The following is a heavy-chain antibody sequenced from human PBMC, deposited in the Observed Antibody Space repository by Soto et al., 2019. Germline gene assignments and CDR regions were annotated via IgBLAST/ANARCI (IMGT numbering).Heavy chain of an antibody. CDR3: ARDPAVTTDYGLDV. Sequence: PWGALRISYAAPGFTVHVNHMTWVPPAPRKGLEWGSFFFTDGRTFYADPVKGRFTISRDDSENTVYLQMNSLRVEDTAVYYCARDPAVTTDYGLDVWGQGTTVTVSS. V-gene: IGHV3-53*01. CDR1: GFTVHVNH. J-gene: IGHJ6*02. CDR2: FFTDGRT. D-gene: IGHD4-17*01.